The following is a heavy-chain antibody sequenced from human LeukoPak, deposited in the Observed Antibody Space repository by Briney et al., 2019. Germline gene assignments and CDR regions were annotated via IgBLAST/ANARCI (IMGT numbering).Heavy chain of an antibody. CDR3: ARGESP. Sequence: SQTLSLTCTVSGGSTSSGGYYWSWIRQHPGKGLEWIGHIYSSGTTYSNPSLKSRLTISVDTSQNQFSLKLNSVTAADTAVYYCARGESPWGQGTLVTVSS. V-gene: IGHV4-31*03. CDR2: IYSSGTT. J-gene: IGHJ5*02. CDR1: GGSTSSGGYY.